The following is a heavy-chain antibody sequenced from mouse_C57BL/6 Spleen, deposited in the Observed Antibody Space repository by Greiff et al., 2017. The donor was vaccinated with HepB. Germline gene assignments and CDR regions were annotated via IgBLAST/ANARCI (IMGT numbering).Heavy chain of an antibody. D-gene: IGHD3-3*01. CDR2: ISYSGST. Sequence: EVQLQESGPGLVKPSQSLSLTCTVTGYSITSGYGWSWIRQFPGNKLEWMGYISYSGSTNYNPSLKSRIPITRDTSKNQFFLQLNSVTTEDTATYYCARTARIKYWGQGTTLTVSS. J-gene: IGHJ2*01. CDR3: ARTARIKY. V-gene: IGHV3-2*02. CDR1: GYSITSGYG.